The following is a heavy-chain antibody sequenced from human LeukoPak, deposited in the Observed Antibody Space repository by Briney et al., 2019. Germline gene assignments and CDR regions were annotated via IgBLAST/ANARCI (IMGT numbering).Heavy chain of an antibody. Sequence: SETLSLTCAVYGGSFSGYYWSWIRQPPGKGLEWIGEINHSGSTNYNPSLKSRVIISVDTSKNQFSLKLSSVTAADTAVYYCARRPPYSYGPNDYWGQGTLVTVSS. CDR2: INHSGST. V-gene: IGHV4-34*01. J-gene: IGHJ4*02. D-gene: IGHD5-18*01. CDR1: GGSFSGYY. CDR3: ARRPPYSYGPNDY.